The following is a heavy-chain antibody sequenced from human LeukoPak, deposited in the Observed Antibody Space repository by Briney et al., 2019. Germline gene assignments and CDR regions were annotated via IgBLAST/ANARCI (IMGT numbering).Heavy chain of an antibody. V-gene: IGHV4-30-4*08. J-gene: IGHJ3*02. CDR1: GGSISSGDYY. CDR2: IYYSGST. D-gene: IGHD3-22*01. Sequence: SETLSLTCTVSGGSISSGDYYWSWIRQPPGKGLEWIGYIYYSGSTYYNPSLKSRVTISVDTSKNQFSLKLSSVTAADTAVYYCARGDYYDGSGYYSSVAFDIWGQGTMVTVSS. CDR3: ARGDYYDGSGYYSSVAFDI.